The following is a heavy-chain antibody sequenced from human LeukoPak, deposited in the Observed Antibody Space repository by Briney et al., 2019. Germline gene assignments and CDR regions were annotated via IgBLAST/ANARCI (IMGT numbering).Heavy chain of an antibody. J-gene: IGHJ4*02. CDR3: ARDNNWNYFAAAIVV. CDR1: GFTVSRNY. D-gene: IGHD1-7*01. V-gene: IGHV3-7*01. CDR2: IKQDGSEK. Sequence: GGSLRLSCAASGFTVSRNYMSWVRQAPGKGLEWVANIKQDGSEKYYVDSVKGRFTISRDNAKNSLYLQMNSLRAKDTAVYYCARDNNWNYFAAAIVVWGQGTLVTVPS.